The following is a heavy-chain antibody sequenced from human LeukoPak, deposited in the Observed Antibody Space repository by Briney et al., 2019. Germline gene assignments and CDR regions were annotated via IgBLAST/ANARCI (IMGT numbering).Heavy chain of an antibody. V-gene: IGHV3-23*01. Sequence: GGSLRLSCAASGFTFSSYAMSWVRQAPGKGLEWVSAISGSGGSTYYADSVKGRFTISRDNSKNTLYLQMNSLRAEDPAVYYCAKDLYDSSGYYHPTFDYWGQGTLVTVSS. CDR2: ISGSGGST. CDR3: AKDLYDSSGYYHPTFDY. CDR1: GFTFSSYA. J-gene: IGHJ4*02. D-gene: IGHD3-22*01.